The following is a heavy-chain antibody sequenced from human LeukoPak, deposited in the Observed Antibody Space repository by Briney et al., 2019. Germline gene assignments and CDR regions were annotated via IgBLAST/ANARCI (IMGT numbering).Heavy chain of an antibody. Sequence: PGGSLRLSCAASGFTFSDYYMSWIRQAPGKGLEWVSYISSSGSIISYVDSVKGRFTISRDNAKNSLYLQMNSLRAEDTAVYYCARAPYNRSWYYFDYCVLGRLVGVSS. CDR3: ARAPYNRSWYYFDY. V-gene: IGHV3-11*01. J-gene: IGHJ4*02. D-gene: IGHD6-13*01. CDR1: GFTFSDYY. CDR2: ISSSGSII.